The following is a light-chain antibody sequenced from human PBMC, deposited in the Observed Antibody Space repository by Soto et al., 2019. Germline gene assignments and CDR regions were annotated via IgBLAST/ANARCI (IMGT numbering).Light chain of an antibody. CDR1: NSNIGTTT. V-gene: IGLV1-44*01. Sequence: QSALTQPPSASGAPGQRVTISCSGSNSNIGTTTVNWYQHVPGTAPKLLIYSSSQRPSGVPDRFSGSRSGTSASLAISGLQYEDEADYYCAAWDDSLNAVVFGGGTKLTVL. CDR2: SSS. J-gene: IGLJ2*01. CDR3: AAWDDSLNAVV.